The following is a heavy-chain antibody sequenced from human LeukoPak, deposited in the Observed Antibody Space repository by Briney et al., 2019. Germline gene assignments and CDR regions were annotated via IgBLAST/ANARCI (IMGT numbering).Heavy chain of an antibody. CDR3: ARDRGYYGSSGLLGY. V-gene: IGHV3-21*01. Sequence: PGGSLRLSCAASGFTFSSYSMNWVRQAPGKGLEWVSSISSSSSYIYYADSVKGRFTISRDNAKNSLYLQMNSLRAEDTAVYYCARDRGYYGSSGLLGYWGQGTLVTVSS. J-gene: IGHJ4*02. CDR1: GFTFSSYS. D-gene: IGHD3-22*01. CDR2: ISSSSSYI.